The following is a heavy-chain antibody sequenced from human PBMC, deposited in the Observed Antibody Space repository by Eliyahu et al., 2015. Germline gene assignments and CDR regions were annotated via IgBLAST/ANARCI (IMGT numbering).Heavy chain of an antibody. Sequence: QVQLVQSGAEVKKPGSSVKVSCXASGGXFSSYAISWVRQAPGQGLEWMGGIIPIFGTANYAQKFQGRVTITADESTSTAYMELSSLRSEDTAVYYCARERDDYRFFDYWGQGTLVTVSS. CDR2: IIPIFGTA. D-gene: IGHD4-11*01. CDR1: GGXFSSYA. CDR3: ARERDDYRFFDY. J-gene: IGHJ4*02. V-gene: IGHV1-69*01.